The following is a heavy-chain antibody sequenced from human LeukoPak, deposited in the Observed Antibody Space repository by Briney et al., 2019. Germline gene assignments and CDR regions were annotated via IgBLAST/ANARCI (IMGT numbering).Heavy chain of an antibody. Sequence: GGSLRLSCAVSGITLSNYGMSWVRQAPGKGLEWVAGISDSGGRTNYADSVKGRFAISRDNAKNTLYLQMNSLRAEDTAVYYCAREGIAAAGPSWFDPWGQGTLVTVSS. CDR3: AREGIAAAGPSWFDP. CDR1: GITLSNYG. D-gene: IGHD6-13*01. CDR2: ISDSGGRT. J-gene: IGHJ5*02. V-gene: IGHV3-23*01.